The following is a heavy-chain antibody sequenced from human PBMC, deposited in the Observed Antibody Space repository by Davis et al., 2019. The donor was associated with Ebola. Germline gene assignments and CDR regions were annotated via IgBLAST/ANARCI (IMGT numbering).Heavy chain of an antibody. CDR2: ISNDGSKK. Sequence: PGGSLRLSCAASGITFSSYAMHWVRQAPGKGLEWVALISNDGSKKYYADSVKGRFTISRDNSNNMIYLQMNSLRAEDTAVYYCARDHFEGSLDYWGQGTLVTVSS. CDR1: GITFSSYA. CDR3: ARDHFEGSLDY. V-gene: IGHV3-30*03. J-gene: IGHJ4*02. D-gene: IGHD1-26*01.